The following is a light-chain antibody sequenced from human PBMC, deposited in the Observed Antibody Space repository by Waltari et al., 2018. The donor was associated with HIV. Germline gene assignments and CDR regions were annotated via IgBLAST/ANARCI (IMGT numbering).Light chain of an antibody. CDR3: CSYAGSYTYV. J-gene: IGLJ1*01. CDR1: SSAVGGYNY. V-gene: IGLV2-11*01. Sequence: QSALTQPRSVSGSPGQSVPISCTGTSSAVGGYNYVSWYQQHPGKAPKLMIYDVSKRPSGVPDRFSGSKSGNTASLTISGLQAEDEADYYCCSYAGSYTYVFGTGTKVTVL. CDR2: DVS.